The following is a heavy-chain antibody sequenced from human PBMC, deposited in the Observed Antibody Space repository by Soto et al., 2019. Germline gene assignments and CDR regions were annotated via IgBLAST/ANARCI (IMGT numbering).Heavy chain of an antibody. D-gene: IGHD3-22*01. CDR2: VYYGGST. CDR3: AGGDYYHSSGYYFYYYTMDV. Sequence: QLHLQESGPGLVKPSETLSLTCTVSGGSISSSSYYWGWIRQPPGKGLEWIGNVYYGGSTYYNPSLKSPVTRSVETSKSQFSLKLSSVTAADTAVYYCAGGDYYHSSGYYFYYYTMDVWGQGTTVTVSS. J-gene: IGHJ6*02. CDR1: GGSISSSSYY. V-gene: IGHV4-39*01.